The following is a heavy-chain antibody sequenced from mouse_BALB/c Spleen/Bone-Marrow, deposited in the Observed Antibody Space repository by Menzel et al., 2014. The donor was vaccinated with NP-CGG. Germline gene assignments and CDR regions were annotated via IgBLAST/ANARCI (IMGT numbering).Heavy chain of an antibody. CDR1: GFTFSSFA. CDR2: ISSGSNII. Sequence: EVQLVESGGGLVQPGGSRKLSCAASGFTFSSFAMHWIRQAPEKGLEWVAFISSGSNIIHYADTVKGRFNISRDNPKNTLFLQMTSLRSEDTAMYYCGRGDYWGQGTTLTVSS. V-gene: IGHV5-17*02. CDR3: GRGDY. J-gene: IGHJ2*01.